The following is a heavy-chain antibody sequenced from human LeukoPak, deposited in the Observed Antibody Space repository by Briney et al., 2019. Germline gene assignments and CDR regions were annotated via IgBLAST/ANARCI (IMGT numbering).Heavy chain of an antibody. CDR3: ATGPVLLWFGESDWFDP. D-gene: IGHD3-10*01. Sequence: DSVKGRFTTSRDNAENSLYLQMNSLRAEDTAVYYCATGPVLLWFGESDWFDPWGQGTLVTVTS. V-gene: IGHV3-7*01. J-gene: IGHJ5*02.